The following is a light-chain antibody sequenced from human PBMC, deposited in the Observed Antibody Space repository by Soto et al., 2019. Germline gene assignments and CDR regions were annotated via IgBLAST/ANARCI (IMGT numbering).Light chain of an antibody. Sequence: IVLTQSPGTLSFSPGERATLSCRASQSVSSSYLAWYQQKPGQAPRLLIYGASSRATGIPDRFSGSGSGTDFTLTISRLEPEDFAVYYCQQRSNGITFGQGTKVDIK. CDR1: QSVSSSY. V-gene: IGKV3D-20*02. CDR2: GAS. J-gene: IGKJ1*01. CDR3: QQRSNGIT.